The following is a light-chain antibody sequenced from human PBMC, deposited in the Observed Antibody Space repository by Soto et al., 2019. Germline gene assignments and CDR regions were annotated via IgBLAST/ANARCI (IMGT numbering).Light chain of an antibody. Sequence: EVVLTQSPCTLSLSPGERATLSCRASQSISQSLAWYQQRPGQSPRLLIYDASRMATGIPDRFTGSGCGTDFTLTISRLPPEDVAAYYCQQYNGSPRTFGQGTKVELK. CDR3: QQYNGSPRT. CDR2: DAS. V-gene: IGKV3-20*01. J-gene: IGKJ1*01. CDR1: QSISQS.